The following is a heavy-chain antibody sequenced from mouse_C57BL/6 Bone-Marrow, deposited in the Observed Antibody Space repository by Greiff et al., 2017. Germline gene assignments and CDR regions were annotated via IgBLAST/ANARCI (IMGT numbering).Heavy chain of an antibody. D-gene: IGHD4-1*01. CDR3: ARHEDRPTGTGGYFDV. CDR1: GYNFTEYT. J-gene: IGHJ1*03. Sequence: VQLQQSGAELVKPGASVKLSCKASGYNFTEYTIHWVKPRSGQGLEWIGWFYPGRGSIKYNEKFKDKATLTADKSSSTVYLELSRLTSEDSAVYFCARHEDRPTGTGGYFDVWGTGTTVTVSS. V-gene: IGHV1-62-2*01. CDR2: FYPGRGSI.